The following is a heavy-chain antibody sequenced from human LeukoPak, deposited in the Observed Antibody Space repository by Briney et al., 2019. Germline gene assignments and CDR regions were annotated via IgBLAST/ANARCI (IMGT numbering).Heavy chain of an antibody. V-gene: IGHV3-30*18. CDR1: GFTFSSYG. J-gene: IGHJ4*02. D-gene: IGHD3-16*02. CDR2: ISYDGGNK. Sequence: GRSLRLSCAASGFTFSSYGMHWVRQAPGKGLEWVAVISYDGGNKYYADSVKGRFTISRDNSKNTLYLQMNSLRAEDTAVYYCAKGGFMITFGGVIVDWGQGTLVTVSS. CDR3: AKGGFMITFGGVIVD.